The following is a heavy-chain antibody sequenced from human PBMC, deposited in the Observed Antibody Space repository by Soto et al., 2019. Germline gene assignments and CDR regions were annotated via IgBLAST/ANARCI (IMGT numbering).Heavy chain of an antibody. V-gene: IGHV3-23*01. J-gene: IGHJ6*02. D-gene: IGHD3-3*01. CDR1: GFTFSSYA. CDR3: ASFYDFWSGYLPPDV. Sequence: QPGGSLRLSCAASGFTFSSYAMSWVRQAPGKGLEWVSAISGSGGSTYYADSVKGRFTISRDNSKNTLYLQINSLRAEDTAVYYCASFYDFWSGYLPPDVWGQGTTVTVSS. CDR2: ISGSGGST.